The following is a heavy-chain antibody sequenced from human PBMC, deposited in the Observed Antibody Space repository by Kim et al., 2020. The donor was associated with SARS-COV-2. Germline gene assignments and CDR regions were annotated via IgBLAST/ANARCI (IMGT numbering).Heavy chain of an antibody. CDR2: IGSSSSYI. D-gene: IGHD6-6*01. Sequence: GGSLRLSCAASGFTFSSYSMNWVRQAPGKGLEWVSSIGSSSSYIYYADSVKGRFTISRDNAKNSLYLQMNSLRAEDTAVYYCARGSSSSGSILDYWGQGT. CDR3: ARGSSSSGSILDY. CDR1: GFTFSSYS. J-gene: IGHJ4*02. V-gene: IGHV3-21*01.